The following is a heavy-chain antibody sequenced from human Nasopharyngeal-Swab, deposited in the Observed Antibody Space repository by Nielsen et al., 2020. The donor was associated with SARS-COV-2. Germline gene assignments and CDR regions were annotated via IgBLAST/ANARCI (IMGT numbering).Heavy chain of an antibody. V-gene: IGHV3-74*01. CDR3: ASQLGHPDS. D-gene: IGHD2-2*01. CDR2: ISEDGSIT. CDR1: GFTFSSHW. J-gene: IGHJ4*02. Sequence: GGSPRLSCAASGFTFSSHWMHWVRQAPGKGLVWVSRISEDGSITTYADSVKGRFTISRDNAKNTLFLQMHSLRADDTAIYYCASQLGHPDSWGQGTLVTVSS.